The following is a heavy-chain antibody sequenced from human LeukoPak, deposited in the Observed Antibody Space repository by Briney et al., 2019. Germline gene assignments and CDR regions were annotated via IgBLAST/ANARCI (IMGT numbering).Heavy chain of an antibody. J-gene: IGHJ4*02. D-gene: IGHD1-26*01. CDR1: GGTFSSYA. V-gene: IGHV1-69*13. CDR2: IIPIFGTA. Sequence: GASVKVSCKASGGTFSSYAISWVRQAPGQGLGWMGGIIPIFGTANYAQKFQGRVTITADESTSTAYMELSSLRSEDTAVYYCASPHSWELRVWGQGTLVTVSS. CDR3: ASPHSWELRV.